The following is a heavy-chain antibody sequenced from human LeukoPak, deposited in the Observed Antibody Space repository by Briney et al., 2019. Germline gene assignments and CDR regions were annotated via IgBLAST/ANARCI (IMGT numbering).Heavy chain of an antibody. CDR2: IYTSGST. V-gene: IGHV4-4*09. Sequence: SETLSLTCTVSGGSISSYYWSWIRQPPGKGLEWIGYIYTSGSTNYNPSLKSRVTISVDTSKNQFSLKLSSVTAADTAVYYCATHTRYYDFWSGYSSYMDVWGKGTTVTVSS. CDR3: ATHTRYYDFWSGYSSYMDV. CDR1: GGSISSYY. J-gene: IGHJ6*03. D-gene: IGHD3-3*01.